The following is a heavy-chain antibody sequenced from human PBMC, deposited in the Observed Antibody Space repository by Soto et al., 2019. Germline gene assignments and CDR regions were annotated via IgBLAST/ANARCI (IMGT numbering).Heavy chain of an antibody. V-gene: IGHV1-18*04. Sequence: SVKVSCKASGYTFTSYGISWVRQAPGQGLEWMGWISAYNGNTNYAQKLQGRVTMTTDTSTSTAYMELRSLRSDDTAVYYCARVGYSYGDYYYGMDVWGQGTTVTVSS. J-gene: IGHJ6*02. D-gene: IGHD5-18*01. CDR3: ARVGYSYGDYYYGMDV. CDR2: ISAYNGNT. CDR1: GYTFTSYG.